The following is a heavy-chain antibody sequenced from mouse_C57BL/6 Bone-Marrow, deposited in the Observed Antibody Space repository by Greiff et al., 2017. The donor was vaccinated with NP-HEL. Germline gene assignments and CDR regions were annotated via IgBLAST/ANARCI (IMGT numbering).Heavy chain of an antibody. CDR1: GFTFSSYA. CDR2: ISDGGSYT. V-gene: IGHV5-4*03. J-gene: IGHJ4*01. D-gene: IGHD2-3*01. Sequence: EVKLVESGGGLVKPGGSLKLSCAASGFTFSSYAMSWVRQTPEKRLEWVATISDGGSYTYYPDNVKGRFTISRDNAKNNLYLQMSHLKSEDTAMYYCARADGYFSAMDYWGQGTSVTVSS. CDR3: ARADGYFSAMDY.